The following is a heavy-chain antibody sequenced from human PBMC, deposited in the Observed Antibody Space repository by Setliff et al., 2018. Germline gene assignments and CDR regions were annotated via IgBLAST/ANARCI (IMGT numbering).Heavy chain of an antibody. V-gene: IGHV1-2*02. Sequence: ASVKVSCKASGYTFSDYYMHWIRQAPGQGPEWMGCINPNTGGTRFAQKFQFGVTMTADKAITTAYMELTRLTSDDTAMYYCARSSDSGYYHQRDAFDIWGQGTRVTVS. CDR3: ARSSDSGYYHQRDAFDI. CDR2: INPNTGGT. J-gene: IGHJ3*02. CDR1: GYTFSDYY. D-gene: IGHD3-22*01.